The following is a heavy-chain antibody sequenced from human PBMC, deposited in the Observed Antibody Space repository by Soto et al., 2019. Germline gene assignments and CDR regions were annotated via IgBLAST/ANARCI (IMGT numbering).Heavy chain of an antibody. CDR2: IYWDDDK. CDR1: GFSLRTRAVG. D-gene: IGHD1-26*01. CDR3: AHSGGKYPKYYFDY. Sequence: QITLKESGPTLVKPTQTLTLTCTFSGFSLRTRAVGVGWIRQPPGKALEWLALIYWDDDKRYSPSLKNRLTITKDTSKNQVVLTKTNMDPVDTATYYCAHSGGKYPKYYFDYWGQGTLITVSS. V-gene: IGHV2-5*02. J-gene: IGHJ4*02.